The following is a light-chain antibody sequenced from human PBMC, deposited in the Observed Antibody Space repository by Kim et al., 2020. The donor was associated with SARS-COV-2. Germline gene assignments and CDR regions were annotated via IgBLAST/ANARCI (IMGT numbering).Light chain of an antibody. CDR1: SSDVGNYNF. CDR3: CSYASSSTLI. Sequence: QSALTQPASVSGSPGQSITISCTGASSDVGNYNFVSWYQHHPGEAPKLMIYDVTKRPSGVSNRFFGSKSGNTASLTISGLQTEDEAYYYCCSYASSSTLIFGGGTQLTVL. J-gene: IGLJ2*01. CDR2: DVT. V-gene: IGLV2-14*03.